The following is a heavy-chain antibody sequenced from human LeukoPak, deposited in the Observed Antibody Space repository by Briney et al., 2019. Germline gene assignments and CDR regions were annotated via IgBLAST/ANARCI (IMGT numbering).Heavy chain of an antibody. Sequence: SETLSLTCTVSGGSISSGGYYWSWIRQHPGKGLEWIGYIYYSGSTYYNPSLKSRVTISVDTSKNQFTLKLSSVTAADTAVYYCARAGIVVVPAAKWDYFDYWGQGTLVTVSS. CDR3: ARAGIVVVPAAKWDYFDY. J-gene: IGHJ4*02. CDR2: IYYSGST. CDR1: GGSISSGGYY. V-gene: IGHV4-31*03. D-gene: IGHD2-2*01.